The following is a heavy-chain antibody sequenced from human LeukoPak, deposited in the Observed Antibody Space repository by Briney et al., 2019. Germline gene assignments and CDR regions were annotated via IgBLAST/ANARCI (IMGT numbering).Heavy chain of an antibody. V-gene: IGHV3-23*01. CDR3: AKDHDSSGWPTFDS. CDR1: GFTFSSYA. D-gene: IGHD6-19*01. CDR2: ISGSGGST. Sequence: GGSLRLSCAASGFTFSSYAMSWVRQAPGKGLEWVSAISGSGGSTYYADSVKGRFTISRDNSKNTLYLQINSLRAEDTAVYYCAKDHDSSGWPTFDSWGQGALVTVSS. J-gene: IGHJ4*02.